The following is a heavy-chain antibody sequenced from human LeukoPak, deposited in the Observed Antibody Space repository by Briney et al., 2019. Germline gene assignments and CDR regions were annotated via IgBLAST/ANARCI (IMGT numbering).Heavy chain of an antibody. Sequence: PSGTLSLTCAVSGGSISSSNWWSWVRQPPGKGLEWIGEIYHSGSTNYNPSLKSRVTISVDKSKNQFSLKLSSVTAADTAVYYCARAPGYYDSSGYSFNWFDPWGQGTQVTVSS. CDR1: GGSISSSNW. J-gene: IGHJ5*02. V-gene: IGHV4-4*02. D-gene: IGHD3-22*01. CDR3: ARAPGYYDSSGYSFNWFDP. CDR2: IYHSGST.